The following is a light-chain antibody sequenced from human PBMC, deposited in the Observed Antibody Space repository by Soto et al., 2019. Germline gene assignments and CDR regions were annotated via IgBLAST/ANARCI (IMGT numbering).Light chain of an antibody. CDR1: SSNIGAGYD. J-gene: IGLJ1*01. CDR3: HSYDSSLNAV. V-gene: IGLV1-40*01. CDR2: GNK. Sequence: QSVLTQPPSVSGAPGQRVTISCTGSSSNIGAGYDVHWYQQLPGAAPKLLIYGNKNRPAGVPDRFSGSKSGTSASLAISGLQSDDEADYFCHSYDSSLNAVFGTGTKLTVL.